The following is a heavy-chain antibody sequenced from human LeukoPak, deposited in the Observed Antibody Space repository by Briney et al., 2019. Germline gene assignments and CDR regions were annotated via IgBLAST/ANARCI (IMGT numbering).Heavy chain of an antibody. CDR3: ARSEQQLVPSYFDS. CDR1: GFTFSQYW. V-gene: IGHV3-7*01. CDR2: IKHDGSEKQDGSEK. Sequence: GGSLRLSCAASGFTFSQYWMSWVRQAPGKGLEWVANIKHDGSEKQDGSEKNYVDSVKGRFTISRDNAKNSLYLQMNSRRAEDTAVYYCARSEQQLVPSYFDSWGQGTLITVSS. D-gene: IGHD6-13*01. J-gene: IGHJ4*02.